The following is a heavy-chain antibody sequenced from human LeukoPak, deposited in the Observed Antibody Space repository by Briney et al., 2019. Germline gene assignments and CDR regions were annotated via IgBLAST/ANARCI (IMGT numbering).Heavy chain of an antibody. J-gene: IGHJ6*03. CDR3: ARDSRAAIRTYYYYYYMDV. CDR1: GGTFSSYA. Sequence: ASVKVSCKASGGTFSSYAISWMRQAPGQGLEWMGGIIPIFGTASYAQKFQGRVTITADESTSTAYMEVSSLRSEDTAVYYCARDSRAAIRTYYYYYYMDVWGKGTTVTVSS. V-gene: IGHV1-69*13. D-gene: IGHD2-2*01. CDR2: IIPIFGTA.